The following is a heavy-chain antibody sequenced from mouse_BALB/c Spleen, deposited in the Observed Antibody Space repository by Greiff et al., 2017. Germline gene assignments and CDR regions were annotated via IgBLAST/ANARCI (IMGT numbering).Heavy chain of an antibody. J-gene: IGHJ4*01. CDR1: GYTFTDYY. CDR2: IYTGSGNT. V-gene: IGHV1-84*02. CDR3: ARDTRGDAIDY. Sequence: QVQLQQSGPELVKPGASVKISCKASGYTFTDYYINWVKQKPGQGLEWIGWIYTGSGNTKYNEKFKGKATLTVDTSSSTAYMQLSSLTSEDTAVYFCARDTRGDAIDYWGQGTSVTVSS.